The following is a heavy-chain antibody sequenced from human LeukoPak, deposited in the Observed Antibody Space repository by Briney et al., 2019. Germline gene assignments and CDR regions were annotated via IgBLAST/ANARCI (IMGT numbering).Heavy chain of an antibody. J-gene: IGHJ4*02. V-gene: IGHV3-7*02. CDR3: ARGSAVAAISHFDY. CDR1: EFTFSSYW. D-gene: IGHD6-19*01. CDR2: IKQDGSGK. Sequence: GGSLRLSCAASEFTFSSYWMSWVRQAPGKGLEWVARIKQDGSGKYYVDSVKGRFTISRDNAKNSLYLQMSSLRAEDTAVYYCARGSAVAAISHFDYWGQGTLVTVSS.